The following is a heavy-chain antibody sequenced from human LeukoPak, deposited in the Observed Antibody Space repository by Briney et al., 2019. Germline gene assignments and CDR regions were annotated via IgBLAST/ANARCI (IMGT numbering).Heavy chain of an antibody. V-gene: IGHV1-24*01. J-gene: IGHJ6*03. Sequence: GASVKVSCKVFGYTLTELSMHWVRQAPGKGLEWMGGFDPEDGETIYAQKFQGRVTMTEDTSTDTAYMELSSLRSEDTAVYYCATDSPNIVVVPAATRXXXXXYMDV. CDR2: FDPEDGET. CDR3: ATDSPNIVVVPAATRXXXXXYMDV. CDR1: GYTLTELS. D-gene: IGHD2-2*01.